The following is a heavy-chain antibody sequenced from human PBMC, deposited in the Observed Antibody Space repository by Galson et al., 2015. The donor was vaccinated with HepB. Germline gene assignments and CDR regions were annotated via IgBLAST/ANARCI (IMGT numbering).Heavy chain of an antibody. D-gene: IGHD5-18*01. Sequence: SLRLSCAASGFTFSSYAMHWVRQAPGKGLEWVAVISYDGSNKYYADSVKGRFTISRDNSKNTLYLQMNSLRAEDTAVYYCARDDGYSSTVGDYFDYWGQGTLVTVSS. J-gene: IGHJ4*02. CDR2: ISYDGSNK. CDR1: GFTFSSYA. CDR3: ARDDGYSSTVGDYFDY. V-gene: IGHV3-30-3*01.